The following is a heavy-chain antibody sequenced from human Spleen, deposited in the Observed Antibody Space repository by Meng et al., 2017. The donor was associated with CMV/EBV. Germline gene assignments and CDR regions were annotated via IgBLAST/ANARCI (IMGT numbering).Heavy chain of an antibody. J-gene: IGHJ4*02. CDR2: INPNSGGT. CDR3: ATKDGLSFDY. CDR1: GYTCTDYY. Sequence: SCKASGYTCTDYYMHWVRQAPGQGLEWMGWINPNSGGTNFAQRFQGRVTMTRDTSISTAYMELSRLRSDDTAIYYCATKDGLSFDYWGQGTLVTVSS. D-gene: IGHD4-17*01. V-gene: IGHV1-2*02.